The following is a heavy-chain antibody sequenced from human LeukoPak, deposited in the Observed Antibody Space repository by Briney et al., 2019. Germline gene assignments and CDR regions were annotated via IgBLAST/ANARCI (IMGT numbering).Heavy chain of an antibody. CDR1: GFTFSSYW. D-gene: IGHD3-10*01. CDR3: ARDFTYYYGSGSYSFDY. V-gene: IGHV3-74*01. J-gene: IGHJ4*02. Sequence: GGSLRLSCAASGFTFSSYWMHWVRQAPGKGLVWVSRINSDGSSTSYADSVKGRFTISRDNAKNTLYLQMNSLRAEDTAVYYCARDFTYYYGSGSYSFDYWGQGTLVTVSS. CDR2: INSDGSST.